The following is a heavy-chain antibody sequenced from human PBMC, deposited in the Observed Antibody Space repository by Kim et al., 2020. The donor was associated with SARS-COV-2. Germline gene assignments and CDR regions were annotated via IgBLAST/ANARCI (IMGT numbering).Heavy chain of an antibody. D-gene: IGHD1-1*01. CDR3: EKELGVVQCSQLVDY. J-gene: IGHJ4*02. Sequence: DSVKRRFTISRDNSKNTVYLQMNRMSVEDTAVDYCEKELGVVQCSQLVDYWGRGTLVTVSS. V-gene: IGHV3-30*02.